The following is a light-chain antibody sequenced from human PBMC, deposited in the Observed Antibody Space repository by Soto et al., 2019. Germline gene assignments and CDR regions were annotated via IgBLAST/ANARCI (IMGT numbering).Light chain of an antibody. CDR3: QQYGSSIT. Sequence: EIVVTQFPATLSLSHRKRATLSCRARQSISSYLAWFQQKPGQAPRLIIYGASSRAAGIPDRCSGSGSRTYFTLTISRLEPEDFAVYYCQQYGSSITFGQGTRLEIK. J-gene: IGKJ5*01. CDR2: GAS. V-gene: IGKV3-20*01. CDR1: QSISSY.